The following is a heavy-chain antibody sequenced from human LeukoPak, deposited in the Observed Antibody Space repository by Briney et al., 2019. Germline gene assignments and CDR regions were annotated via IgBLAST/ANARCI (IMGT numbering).Heavy chain of an antibody. D-gene: IGHD3-22*01. CDR1: GCTFSSYA. V-gene: IGHV3-23*01. CDR2: LSGSGGTT. J-gene: IGHJ5*02. CDR3: ARDASSGYYPNWFDP. Sequence: GGSLRLSCAASGCTFSSYAVTWVRQGPGKGLEQVSALSGSGGTTDYADSVKGRFTISRDNSKNTLYLQMNSLRAEDTAVYYCARDASSGYYPNWFDPWGQGTLVTVSS.